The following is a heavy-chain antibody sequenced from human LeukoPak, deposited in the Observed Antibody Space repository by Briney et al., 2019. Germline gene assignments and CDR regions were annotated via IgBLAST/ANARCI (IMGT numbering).Heavy chain of an antibody. Sequence: PSGTLSLTCAVYGGSFSGYYWSWIRQPPGKGLEWIGEINHSGSTNYNPSLKSRVTISVDTSKNQFSLKLSSVTAADTAVYYCARDGGGWLEFVESFDIWGQGTMVTVSS. CDR3: ARDGGGWLEFVESFDI. J-gene: IGHJ3*02. CDR2: INHSGST. V-gene: IGHV4-34*01. D-gene: IGHD5-24*01. CDR1: GGSFSGYY.